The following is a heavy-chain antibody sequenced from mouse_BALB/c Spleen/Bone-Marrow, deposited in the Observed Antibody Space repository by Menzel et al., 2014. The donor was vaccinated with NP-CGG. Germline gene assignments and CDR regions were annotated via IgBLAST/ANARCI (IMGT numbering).Heavy chain of an antibody. V-gene: IGHV1-63*02. CDR3: ARGRDYGSSAWFAY. Sequence: QVQLQQSGAELVRPGTSVKISCKASGYTFTNYWLGWVKQRPGHGLEWIGDIYPGGGYTNYNEKFKGKATLTADTSSSTAYMQLSSLTSEDSAVYFCARGRDYGSSAWFAYWGQGTLVTVSA. CDR2: IYPGGGYT. J-gene: IGHJ3*01. CDR1: GYTFTNYW. D-gene: IGHD1-1*01.